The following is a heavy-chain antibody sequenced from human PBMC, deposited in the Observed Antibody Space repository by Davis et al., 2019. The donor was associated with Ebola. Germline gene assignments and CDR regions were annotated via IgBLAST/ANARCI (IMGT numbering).Heavy chain of an antibody. CDR3: TSRGVGSYYTVRAFDI. V-gene: IGHV3-15*07. CDR1: GFTFSNAW. CDR2: IKSKTDGGTT. D-gene: IGHD1-26*01. Sequence: PGGSLRLSCAASGFTFSNAWMNWVRQAPGKGLEWVGRIKSKTDGGTTDYAAPVKGRFTISRDDSKNTLYLQMNSLKTEDTAVYYCTSRGVGSYYTVRAFDIWGQGTMVTVSS. J-gene: IGHJ3*02.